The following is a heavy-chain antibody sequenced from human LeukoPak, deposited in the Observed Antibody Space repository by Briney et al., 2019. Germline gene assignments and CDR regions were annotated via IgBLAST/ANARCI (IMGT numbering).Heavy chain of an antibody. Sequence: GASVKVSCKASGYTFTNYYMHWVRQAPGQGLEWMGIINPSGGSTSDAQKFQGRVTMTRDTSTSTVYMELSSLRSEDTAVYYCARDPSLYDSSGYLNDYWGQGTLVTVSS. CDR2: INPSGGST. V-gene: IGHV1-46*01. J-gene: IGHJ4*02. D-gene: IGHD3-22*01. CDR1: GYTFTNYY. CDR3: ARDPSLYDSSGYLNDY.